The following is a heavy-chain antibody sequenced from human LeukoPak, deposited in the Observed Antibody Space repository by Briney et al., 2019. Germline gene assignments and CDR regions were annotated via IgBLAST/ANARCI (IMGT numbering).Heavy chain of an antibody. J-gene: IGHJ4*02. Sequence: SGPTLVKPTQTLTLTCTFSGFSLSTSGVGVGWIRQPPGKALEWLALIYWDDDKRYSPSLKSRLTITKDTSKNQVVLTMTNMDPVDIATYYCAHYESVDTAMALLFDYWGQGTLVTVSS. CDR1: GFSLSTSGVG. V-gene: IGHV2-5*02. CDR2: IYWDDDK. D-gene: IGHD5-18*01. CDR3: AHYESVDTAMALLFDY.